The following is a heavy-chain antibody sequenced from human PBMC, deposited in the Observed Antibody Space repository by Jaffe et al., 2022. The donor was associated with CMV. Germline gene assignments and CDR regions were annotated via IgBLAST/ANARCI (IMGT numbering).Heavy chain of an antibody. CDR2: IIPIFGTA. CDR1: GGTFSSYA. V-gene: IGHV1-69*01. D-gene: IGHD5-12*01. CDR3: ARRSLSEMATTGRGLSS. J-gene: IGHJ4*02. Sequence: QVQLVQSGAEVKKPGSSVKVSCKASGGTFSSYAISWVRQAPGQGLEWMGGIIPIFGTANYAQKFQGRVTITADESTSTAYMELSSLRSEDTAVYYCARRSLSEMATTGRGLSSWGQGTLVTVSS.